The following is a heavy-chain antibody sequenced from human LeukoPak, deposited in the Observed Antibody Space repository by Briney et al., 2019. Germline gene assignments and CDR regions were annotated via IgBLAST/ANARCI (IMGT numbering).Heavy chain of an antibody. CDR3: AKCGDFWSGGVDY. CDR1: RFTFSSCA. J-gene: IGHJ4*02. V-gene: IGHV3-23*01. Sequence: GGSLRLSCAASRFTFSSCAMTWVRQAPGKGLEGVSAINGNGGSTYYADSVKGRFTISRDNSQNTLYLQMNSLRAEVTALYCCAKCGDFWSGGVDYWGQGTLVTVSS. CDR2: INGNGGST. D-gene: IGHD3-3*01.